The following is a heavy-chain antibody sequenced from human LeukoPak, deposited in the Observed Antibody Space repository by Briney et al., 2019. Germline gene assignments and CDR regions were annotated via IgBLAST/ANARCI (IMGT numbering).Heavy chain of an antibody. V-gene: IGHV3-74*01. CDR2: MDPDGRTI. CDR3: AKDHGLATLRFTPFDY. J-gene: IGHJ4*02. Sequence: GGSLRLSCAASGFTFSSYWMHWVRQAPGKGLEWVSRMDPDGRTIDYADSVKGRFTISRDNAKDTLYLQMSSLRDEDTAVYYGAKDHGLATLRFTPFDYWGQGTLVTVSS. CDR1: GFTFSSYW. D-gene: IGHD4-17*01.